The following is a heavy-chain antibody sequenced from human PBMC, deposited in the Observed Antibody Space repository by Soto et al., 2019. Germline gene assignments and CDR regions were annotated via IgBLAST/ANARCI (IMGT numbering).Heavy chain of an antibody. V-gene: IGHV1-2*02. CDR3: ARGYCSSIGCSHYFHY. J-gene: IGHJ4*02. D-gene: IGHD2-2*01. CDR1: GYTFTGYY. Sequence: QVQLVQSGAEVKKPGASVKVSCKASGYTFTGYYMHWVRQAPGQGLEWMGWINPNSGGTNYAQKFQGRVTMTWDTSISTAYMELSRLTSDDTAIYYCARGYCSSIGCSHYFHYWGQGTLVTVSS. CDR2: INPNSGGT.